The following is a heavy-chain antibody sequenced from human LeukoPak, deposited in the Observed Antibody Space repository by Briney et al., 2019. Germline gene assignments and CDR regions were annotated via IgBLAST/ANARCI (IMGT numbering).Heavy chain of an antibody. V-gene: IGHV4-59*01. D-gene: IGHD1-26*01. CDR1: GGSISSYY. CDR3: ARGAEGYYYYGMDV. CDR2: IYYSGST. Sequence: SETLSLTCTVSGGSISSYYWSWIRQPPGEGLEWIGYIYYSGSTNYNPSLKSRVTISVDTSKNQFSLKLSSVTAADTAVYYCARGAEGYYYYGMDVWGQGTTVTVSS. J-gene: IGHJ6*02.